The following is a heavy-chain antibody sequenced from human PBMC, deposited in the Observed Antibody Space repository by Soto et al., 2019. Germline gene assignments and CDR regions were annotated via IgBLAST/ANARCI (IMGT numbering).Heavy chain of an antibody. V-gene: IGHV4-59*01. D-gene: IGHD5-12*01. Sequence: PSETLSLTCTVSGGSISSYYWSWIRQPPGKGLEWIGYIYYSGSTNYNPSLKSRVTISVDTSKNQFSLKLSSVTAADTAVYYCARAGVATTDYYYYYGMDVWGQGTTVTVSS. CDR1: GGSISSYY. CDR3: ARAGVATTDYYYYYGMDV. CDR2: IYYSGST. J-gene: IGHJ6*02.